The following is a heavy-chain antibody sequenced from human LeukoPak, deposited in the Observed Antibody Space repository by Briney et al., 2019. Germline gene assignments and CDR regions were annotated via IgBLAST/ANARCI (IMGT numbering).Heavy chain of an antibody. D-gene: IGHD4-17*01. CDR1: GGSISSSSYY. Sequence: LSLTCTVSGGSISSSSYYMSWIRQAPGKGLEWVSYISSSGSTIYYADSVKGRFTISRDNAKNSLYLQMNSLRAEDTAVYYCAREDYGDYGGYDYWGQGTLVTVSS. V-gene: IGHV3-11*04. J-gene: IGHJ4*02. CDR2: ISSSGSTI. CDR3: AREDYGDYGGYDY.